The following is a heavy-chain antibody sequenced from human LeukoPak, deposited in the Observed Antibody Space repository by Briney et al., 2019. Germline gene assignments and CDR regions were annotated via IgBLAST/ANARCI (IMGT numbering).Heavy chain of an antibody. CDR3: AGHKDMRTTLTPFDY. V-gene: IGHV4-39*01. Sequence: SETLSLTRTVSGGSISSSSYYWGWIRQPPGKGLEWIGSMYYSGSTYYNPSLKSRVTISVDTSKNQFSLKLSSVTAADTAVYYCAGHKDMRTTLTPFDYWGQGTLVTVSS. D-gene: IGHD4-17*01. CDR1: GGSISSSSYY. CDR2: MYYSGST. J-gene: IGHJ4*02.